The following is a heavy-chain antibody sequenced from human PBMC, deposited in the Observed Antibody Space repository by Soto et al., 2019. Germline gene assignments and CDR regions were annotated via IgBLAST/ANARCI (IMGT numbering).Heavy chain of an antibody. CDR3: ARESKAAAGTYYFDY. CDR2: IGTAGDT. Sequence: GGSLRLSCAASGFTFSSYDMHWVRQATGKGLEWVSAIGTAGDTYYPGSVKGRFTISRENAKNSLYLQMSSLRAGDTAVYYCARESKAAAGTYYFDYWGQGTLVTVSS. V-gene: IGHV3-13*01. D-gene: IGHD6-13*01. J-gene: IGHJ4*02. CDR1: GFTFSSYD.